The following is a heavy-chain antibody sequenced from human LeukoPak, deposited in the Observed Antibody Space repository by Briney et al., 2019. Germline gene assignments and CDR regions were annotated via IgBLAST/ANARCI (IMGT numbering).Heavy chain of an antibody. CDR3: ARDGGGSGGNWFDP. CDR2: IIPIFGTA. CDR1: GGTFSSYA. Sequence: SVKVSCKASGGTFSSYAISWVRQAPGQGLEWTGGIIPIFGTANYAQKFQGRVTITTDESTSTAYMELSSLRSEDTAVYYCARDGGGSGGNWFDPWGQGTLVTVSS. D-gene: IGHD2-15*01. V-gene: IGHV1-69*05. J-gene: IGHJ5*02.